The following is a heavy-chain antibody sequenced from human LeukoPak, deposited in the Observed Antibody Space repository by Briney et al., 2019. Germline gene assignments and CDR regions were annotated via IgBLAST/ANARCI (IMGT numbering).Heavy chain of an antibody. D-gene: IGHD6-25*01. J-gene: IGHJ4*02. CDR3: ARQGYNSVWAQYFFDY. CDR2: IDPSDSYT. V-gene: IGHV5-10-1*01. CDR1: GFTFTTYW. Sequence: GESLKISCKGSGFTFTTYWISWVRQMPGKGLEWMGRIDPSDSYTNYSPSFQGHVTISADKSISTAYLSLKASDTAMYYCARQGYNSVWAQYFFDYWGQGTPVTVSS.